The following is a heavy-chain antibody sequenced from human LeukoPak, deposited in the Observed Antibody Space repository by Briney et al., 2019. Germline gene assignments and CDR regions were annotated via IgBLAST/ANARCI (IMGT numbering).Heavy chain of an antibody. CDR2: ISYDGSAK. CDR3: ARDHSGYDYWFDY. V-gene: IGHV3-30-3*01. Sequence: GGSLRLSCAASGFTFSNYAMHWVRQAPHKGLEWVAVISYDGSAKYYADSVKGRFTISRDNSKNTLSLHMASLTVEDTAMYYCARDHSGYDYWFDYWGQGTLVTVSS. J-gene: IGHJ4*02. D-gene: IGHD5-12*01. CDR1: GFTFSNYA.